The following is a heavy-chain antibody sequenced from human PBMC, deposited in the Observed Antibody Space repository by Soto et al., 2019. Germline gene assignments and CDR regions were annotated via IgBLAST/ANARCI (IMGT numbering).Heavy chain of an antibody. J-gene: IGHJ6*03. CDR1: GFTFINYA. CDR2: ISGTGATT. Sequence: EVQLLESGGGLVQPGGSLRLSCVASGFTFINYAMTWVRQDPGKGLEWVSAISGTGATTYYADSVKGRFTISRDNSKNTLYLQMNSLRAEDTAVYYCAKDGSTTSDYFYFYMDVWGKGTTVTVSS. V-gene: IGHV3-23*01. D-gene: IGHD4-4*01. CDR3: AKDGSTTSDYFYFYMDV.